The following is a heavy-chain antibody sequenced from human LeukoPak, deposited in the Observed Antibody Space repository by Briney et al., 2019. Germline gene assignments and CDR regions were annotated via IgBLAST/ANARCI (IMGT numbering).Heavy chain of an antibody. Sequence: GESLKISCKGSGYSFTSYWIGWVRQMPGKGLEWMGIIYPGDSDTRYSPSFQGQVTISADKSISTAYLQWSSLKASDTAMYYCARRGQPHHYYYYMDVWGKGTTVAVSS. CDR3: ARRGQPHHYYYYMDV. V-gene: IGHV5-51*01. J-gene: IGHJ6*03. CDR1: GYSFTSYW. CDR2: IYPGDSDT.